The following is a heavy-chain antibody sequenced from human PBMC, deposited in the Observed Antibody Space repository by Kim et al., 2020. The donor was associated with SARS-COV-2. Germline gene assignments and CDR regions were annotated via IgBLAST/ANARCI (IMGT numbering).Heavy chain of an antibody. CDR2: ISSSGSTI. J-gene: IGHJ6*02. V-gene: IGHV3-48*03. CDR3: ARGVTRPYYYYYGMDV. D-gene: IGHD4-17*01. Sequence: GGSLRLSCAASGFTFSSYEMNWVRQAPGKGLEWVSYISSSGSTIYYADSVKGRFTISRDNAKNSLYLQMNSLRAEDTAVYYCARGVTRPYYYYYGMDVWGQGTTVTVSS. CDR1: GFTFSSYE.